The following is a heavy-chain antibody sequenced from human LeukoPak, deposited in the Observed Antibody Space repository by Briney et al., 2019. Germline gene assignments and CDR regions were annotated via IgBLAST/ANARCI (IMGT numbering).Heavy chain of an antibody. J-gene: IGHJ4*02. CDR2: IYHSGST. CDR3: ARVWRFGFGELSPFDY. D-gene: IGHD3-10*01. Sequence: SETLSLTCAVSDYSISSGYYWGWIRQPPGKGLEWIGSIYHSGSTYYNPSLKSRVTISVDTSKNQFSLKLSSVTAADTAVYYCARVWRFGFGELSPFDYWGQGTLVTVSS. V-gene: IGHV4-38-2*01. CDR1: DYSISSGYY.